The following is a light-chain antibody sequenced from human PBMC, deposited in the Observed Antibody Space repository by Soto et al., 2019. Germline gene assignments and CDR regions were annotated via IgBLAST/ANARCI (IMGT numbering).Light chain of an antibody. CDR1: QSVSSTY. CDR3: QQYGSSQTWT. V-gene: IGKV3-20*01. J-gene: IGKJ1*01. CDR2: GAS. Sequence: EIVLTQSPGNLSLSPGERATLSCRASQSVSSTYLAWYQQKPGQAPRLLIYGASSRATGIPDRFSGSGSGTDFTLTISRLEPEDFAVYYCQQYGSSQTWTFGQGTKVEIK.